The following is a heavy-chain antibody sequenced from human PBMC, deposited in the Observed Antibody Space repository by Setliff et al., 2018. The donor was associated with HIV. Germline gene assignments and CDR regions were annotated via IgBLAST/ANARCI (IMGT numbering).Heavy chain of an antibody. CDR3: ARATPGGTYFPYNFDY. D-gene: IGHD1-26*01. V-gene: IGHV4-39*01. J-gene: IGHJ4*02. CDR2: MYYRGTT. Sequence: ASETLSLTCTVSGGSIVSSSYYWGWIRQPPGKGLEWIGTMYYRGTTYNNPSLKSRVTFSADTSKTQFSLNLNSVTATDTAVYYCARATPGGTYFPYNFDYWGQGSLVTVSS. CDR1: GGSIVSSSYY.